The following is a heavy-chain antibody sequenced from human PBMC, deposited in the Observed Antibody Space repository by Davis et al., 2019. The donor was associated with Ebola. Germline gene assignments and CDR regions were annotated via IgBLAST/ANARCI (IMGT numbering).Heavy chain of an antibody. V-gene: IGHV1-18*01. CDR1: GYTFTSYG. J-gene: IGHJ4*02. CDR2: ISAYNGNT. CDR3: ARLDYDFWSGYYGGYYFDY. Sequence: AASVKVSCKASGYTFTSYGISWVRQAPGQGLEWMGWISAYNGNTNYAQKLQGRVTMTTDTSTSTAYMELRSLRSDDTAVYYCARLDYDFWSGYYGGYYFDYWGQGTLVTVSS. D-gene: IGHD3-3*01.